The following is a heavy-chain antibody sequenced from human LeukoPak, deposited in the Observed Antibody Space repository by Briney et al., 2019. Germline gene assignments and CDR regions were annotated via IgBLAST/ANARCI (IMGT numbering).Heavy chain of an antibody. J-gene: IGHJ4*02. D-gene: IGHD5-12*01. CDR3: ARADSGYLYYFDY. CDR2: INPNSGGT. Sequence: ASVKVSCKASGYTFTGYYMYWVRQAPGQGLEWMGWINPNSGGTNYAQKFQGRVTMSRDTSISTAYMELSRLRSDDTAVYYCARADSGYLYYFDYWGQGTLVTVSS. CDR1: GYTFTGYY. V-gene: IGHV1-2*02.